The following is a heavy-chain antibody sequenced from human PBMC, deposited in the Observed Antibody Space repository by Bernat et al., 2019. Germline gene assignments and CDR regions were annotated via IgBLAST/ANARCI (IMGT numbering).Heavy chain of an antibody. V-gene: IGHV1-2*04. CDR3: ARVRSDFKWFRENHAFDI. D-gene: IGHD3-10*01. CDR2: INPNSGGT. CDR1: GYTFTGYY. J-gene: IGHJ3*02. Sequence: QVQLVQSGAEVKKPGASVKVSCKASGYTFTGYYMHWVRQAPGQGLEWMGWINPNSGGTNYAQKFQGWVTMTRDTSISTAYMELSRLRSDDTAVYYCARVRSDFKWFRENHAFDIWGQGTMVTGSS.